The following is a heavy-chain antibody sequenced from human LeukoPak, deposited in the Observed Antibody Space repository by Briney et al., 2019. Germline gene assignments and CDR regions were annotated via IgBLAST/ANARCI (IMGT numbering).Heavy chain of an antibody. Sequence: ETLSLTCTVSGYSISSGYYWGWIRQPPGKGLEWVSSIGPTGTDRYYADSVRGRFTISRDNAKNSMYLQMDSLRDEGTAVYYCATETIGRHYDYWGQGTLLTVSS. D-gene: IGHD1-14*01. V-gene: IGHV3-69-1*02. CDR3: ATETIGRHYDY. CDR1: GYSISSGYY. CDR2: IGPTGTDR. J-gene: IGHJ4*02.